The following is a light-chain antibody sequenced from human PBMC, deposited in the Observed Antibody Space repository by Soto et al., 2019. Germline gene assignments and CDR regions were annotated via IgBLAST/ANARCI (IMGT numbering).Light chain of an antibody. CDR3: QQYGNSPPNT. CDR1: QSVTSSY. CDR2: GAS. J-gene: IGKJ2*01. Sequence: ENVLTQSPGTLTFSPRERATLSCRASQSVTSSYLAWYQLKPGQAPRILIYGASNRATGIPDRFSGSGSGTDFTLTISRLELEDSAVYFCQQYGNSPPNTFGPGTKVDIK. V-gene: IGKV3-20*01.